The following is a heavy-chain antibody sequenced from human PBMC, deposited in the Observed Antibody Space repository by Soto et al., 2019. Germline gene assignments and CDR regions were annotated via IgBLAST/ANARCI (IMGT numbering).Heavy chain of an antibody. V-gene: IGHV5-10-1*01. D-gene: IGHD6-19*01. Sequence: GESLKISCKGSGYSFTSYWISWVRQMPGKGLEWMGRIDPSDSYTNYSPSFQGHVTISADKSISTAYLQWSSLKASDTAMYYCARHYVAVAGETSFDPWGQGNLVTVSS. CDR3: ARHYVAVAGETSFDP. J-gene: IGHJ5*02. CDR1: GYSFTSYW. CDR2: IDPSDSYT.